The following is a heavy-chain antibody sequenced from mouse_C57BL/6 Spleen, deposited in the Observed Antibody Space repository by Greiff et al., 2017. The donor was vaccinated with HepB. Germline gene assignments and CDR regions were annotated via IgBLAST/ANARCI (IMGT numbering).Heavy chain of an antibody. CDR2: IYPGDGDT. CDR3: ARGERGFAY. Sequence: VKLMESGAELVKPGASVKISCKASGYAFSSYWMNWVKQRPGKGLEWIGQIYPGDGDTNYNGKFKGKATQTADNCSSTAYMQLSSLTYEDSAVYVCARGERGFAYWGQGTLVTVSA. CDR1: GYAFSSYW. J-gene: IGHJ3*01. V-gene: IGHV1-80*01.